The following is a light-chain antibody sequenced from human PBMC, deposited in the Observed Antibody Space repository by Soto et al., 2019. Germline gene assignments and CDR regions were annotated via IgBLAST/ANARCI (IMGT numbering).Light chain of an antibody. Sequence: QSALTQPASVSGSPGQSITIACTGTSSDVGGYNYVSWYQHHPGKAPKLMIYDVGNRPSGVSNRFSGSNSGNTASLTISGLQAEDEADYYCSSYTSSSTVVFGGGTK. J-gene: IGLJ2*01. CDR1: SSDVGGYNY. CDR2: DVG. CDR3: SSYTSSSTVV. V-gene: IGLV2-14*03.